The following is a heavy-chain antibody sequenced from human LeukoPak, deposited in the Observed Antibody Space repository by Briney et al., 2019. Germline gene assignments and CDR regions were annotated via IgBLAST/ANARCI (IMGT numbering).Heavy chain of an antibody. V-gene: IGHV5-51*01. D-gene: IGHD1-26*01. CDR2: ICYGGCDT. J-gene: IGHJ3*02. CDR1: WYGFTSYW. CDR3: AGSRIGYASRIGAPHDLFYI. Sequence: GESPKTFCYSAWYGFTSYWYGWVSQMPGKGLEWWSGICYGGCDTRYSPSLQSRVTISADTSISPVSLQWSSVTASDTSMYYCAGSRIGYASRIGAPHDLFYICGERTIVTLSS.